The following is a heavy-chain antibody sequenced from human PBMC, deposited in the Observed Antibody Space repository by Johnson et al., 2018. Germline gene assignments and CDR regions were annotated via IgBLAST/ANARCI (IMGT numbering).Heavy chain of an antibody. CDR3: TSHVGASSGCMYLGD. CDR1: GFTLSTYP. Sequence: VQLQESGGGLAQPGGSLRLSCADSGFTLSTYPMSWVRQAPGKGLEWVSAISTSGNVTYYAESVRGRFTISRDNSRSTLFLQMNSLRVEDTAVYFCTSHVGASSGCMYLGDWGQGIQVTVSS. V-gene: IGHV3-23*01. J-gene: IGHJ4*02. D-gene: IGHD6-19*01. CDR2: ISTSGNVT.